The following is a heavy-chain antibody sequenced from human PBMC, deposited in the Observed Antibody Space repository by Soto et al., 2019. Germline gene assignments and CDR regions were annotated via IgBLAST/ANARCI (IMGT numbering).Heavy chain of an antibody. CDR2: INSDGSST. D-gene: IGHD3-3*01. V-gene: IGHV3-74*01. J-gene: IGHJ3*02. CDR3: ARDPVEYDFWSGYYLRGAFDI. CDR1: GFTFSSYW. Sequence: PGGSLRLSCAASGFTFSSYWMHWVRQAPGKGLVWVSRINSDGSSTSYADSVKGRFTISRDNAKNTLYLQMNSLRAEDTAVYYCARDPVEYDFWSGYYLRGAFDIWGQGTMVT.